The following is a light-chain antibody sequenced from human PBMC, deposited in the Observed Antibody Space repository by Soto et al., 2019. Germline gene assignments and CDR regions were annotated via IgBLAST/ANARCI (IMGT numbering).Light chain of an antibody. J-gene: IGLJ3*02. CDR1: SSNIGTNY. V-gene: IGLV1-47*01. CDR3: AAWDDSLSGVL. Sequence: QSVLSQPPSAYGTPGQRVTVSCSGSSSNIGTNYVYWYQQLPATAPKLLIYRNNQRPSGVPDRFAGSKSSTSASLAISGLRSEDEADYFCAAWDDSLSGVLFGGGTKLTVL. CDR2: RNN.